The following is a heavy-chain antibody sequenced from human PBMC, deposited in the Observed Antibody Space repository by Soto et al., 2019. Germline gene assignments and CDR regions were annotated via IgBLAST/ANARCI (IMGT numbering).Heavy chain of an antibody. CDR2: IIPVFGKA. CDR1: GGTFSNFA. V-gene: IGHV1-69*01. CDR3: ARGSPTTVTTWFDP. J-gene: IGHJ5*02. D-gene: IGHD4-17*01. Sequence: QLQLVQSGAEVKKPGSSVKVSCKASGGTFSNFAINWVRQAPGQGLEWMGGIIPVFGKAKYAQKFQGRVQFTADESSSTAYMEVNSLTSEDTAVYYCARGSPTTVTTWFDPWCQGTLVTVSS.